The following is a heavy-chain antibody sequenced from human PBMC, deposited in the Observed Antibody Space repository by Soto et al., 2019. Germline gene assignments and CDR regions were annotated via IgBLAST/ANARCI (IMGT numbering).Heavy chain of an antibody. Sequence: EVQLLESGGGLVQPGGSLRLSCAASGFTFSSYAMSWVRQAPGKGLEWVSAISGSGGSTYYADSVKGRFTISRDNSKNTLYLQMNSRRAEDTAVYYCAKHWVTMLVVVSRGGGDGMDVWGHGTTVTVSS. CDR3: AKHWVTMLVVVSRGGGDGMDV. J-gene: IGHJ6*02. D-gene: IGHD3-22*01. CDR1: GFTFSSYA. V-gene: IGHV3-23*01. CDR2: ISGSGGST.